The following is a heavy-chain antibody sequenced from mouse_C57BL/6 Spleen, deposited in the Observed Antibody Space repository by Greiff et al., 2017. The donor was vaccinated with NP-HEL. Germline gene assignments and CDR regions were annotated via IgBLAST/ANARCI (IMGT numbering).Heavy chain of an antibody. CDR1: GYTFTSYW. V-gene: IGHV1-69*01. D-gene: IGHD4-1*02. CDR2: IDPSDSYT. CDR3: ARSTGAWFAY. Sequence: QVQLQQPGAELVMPGASVKLSCKASGYTFTSYWMHWVKQRPGQGLEWIGEIDPSDSYTNYNQKFKGKSTLTVDKSSSTAYMQLSSLTSEDSAVYYCARSTGAWFAYGGQGTLVTVSA. J-gene: IGHJ3*01.